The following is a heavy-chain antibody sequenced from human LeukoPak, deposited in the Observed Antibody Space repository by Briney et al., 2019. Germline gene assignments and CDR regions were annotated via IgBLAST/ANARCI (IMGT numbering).Heavy chain of an antibody. Sequence: SQTLSLTSTVSGGSISSGGYYWSWIRQHPGKGLEWIGYIYYSGSTYYNPSLKSRVTISVDTSKNQFSLKLSSVTAADTAVYYCARTQGCSSTSCPLDYWGQGTLVTVSS. D-gene: IGHD2-2*01. J-gene: IGHJ4*02. CDR3: ARTQGCSSTSCPLDY. CDR1: GGSISSGGYY. CDR2: IYYSGST. V-gene: IGHV4-31*03.